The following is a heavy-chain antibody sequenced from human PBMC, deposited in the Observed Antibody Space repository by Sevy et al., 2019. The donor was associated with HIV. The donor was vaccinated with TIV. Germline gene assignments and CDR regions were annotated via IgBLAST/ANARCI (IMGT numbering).Heavy chain of an antibody. J-gene: IGHJ5*02. CDR1: GGSFSGYY. V-gene: IGHV4-34*01. CDR2: INHSGST. CDR3: ARAPPVVVVPGAPSWFDP. Sequence: SETLSLTCAVYGGSFSGYYWNWIRQSPGKGLEWIGEINHSGSTHYNPSLKSRVTISVDTYKNKFSLRLNSVTAADTAVNYCARAPPVVVVPGAPSWFDPWGQGTLVTVPS. D-gene: IGHD2-2*01.